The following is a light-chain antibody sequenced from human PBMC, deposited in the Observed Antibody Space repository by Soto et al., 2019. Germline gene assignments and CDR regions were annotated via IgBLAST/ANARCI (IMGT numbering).Light chain of an antibody. CDR3: HPYDPLPT. J-gene: IGKJ4*01. V-gene: IGKV1-33*01. Sequence: DIQMTQSPSSLSASVGDRVTITCQASQDISSYLNWYQQKPGKAPKLLIYDASNLETGVPSRFSGSGSGTDFTFTISSLQPEDIATYYCHPYDPLPTFGGGTKVDIK. CDR2: DAS. CDR1: QDISSY.